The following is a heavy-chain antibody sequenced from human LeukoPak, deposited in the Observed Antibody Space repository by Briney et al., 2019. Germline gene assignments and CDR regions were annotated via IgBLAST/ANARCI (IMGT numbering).Heavy chain of an antibody. D-gene: IGHD3-10*01. J-gene: IGHJ4*02. CDR1: GFTVSTYY. Sequence: GGSLRLSCAASGFTVSTYYMTWVRQAPGKGLECVSVIYSGGSTYYADSVKGRFTISRDNAKNTLYLQMNSLRDEDTAVYYCARDLPRAGYWGQGTLVTVSS. V-gene: IGHV3-53*01. CDR2: IYSGGST. CDR3: ARDLPRAGY.